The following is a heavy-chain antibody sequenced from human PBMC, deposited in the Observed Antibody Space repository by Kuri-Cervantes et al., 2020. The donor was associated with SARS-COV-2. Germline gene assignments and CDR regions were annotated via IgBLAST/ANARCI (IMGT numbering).Heavy chain of an antibody. Sequence: GGSLRLSCVASGFSFSNYAMGWVRQAPGKGLEWVSYISSSGSTIYYADSVKGRFTISRDNAKNSLYLQMNSLKTEDTAVYYCTTVFDYYDMRYWGQGTLVTVSS. CDR2: ISSSGSTI. J-gene: IGHJ4*02. V-gene: IGHV3-11*01. D-gene: IGHD3-22*01. CDR1: GFSFSNYA. CDR3: TTVFDYYDMRY.